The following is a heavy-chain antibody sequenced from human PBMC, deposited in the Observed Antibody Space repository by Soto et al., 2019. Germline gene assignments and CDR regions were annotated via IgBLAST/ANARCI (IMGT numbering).Heavy chain of an antibody. CDR2: INPNSGGT. V-gene: IGHV1-2*02. D-gene: IGHD6-19*01. Sequence: ASVKVSCKASGYTFAGYYRHWVRQAPGQGLEWMGWINPNSGGTNYAQKLQGRVTMTTDTSMSTAYMELRSLRSDDTAVYYCARGKFIAVAGTLDYWGQGTLLTVSS. J-gene: IGHJ4*02. CDR1: GYTFAGYY. CDR3: ARGKFIAVAGTLDY.